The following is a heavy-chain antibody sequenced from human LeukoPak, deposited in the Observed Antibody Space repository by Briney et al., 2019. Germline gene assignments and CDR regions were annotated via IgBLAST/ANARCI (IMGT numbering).Heavy chain of an antibody. D-gene: IGHD1/OR15-1a*01. Sequence: PGRSLRLSCAASGFTFSSYGMHWVRQAPGKGLEWVAVISYDGSNKYYADSVKGRFTISRDNSKNTLYLQMNSLRAEDTAVYYCAKDPGSGTEDCWGQGTLVTVSS. CDR2: ISYDGSNK. J-gene: IGHJ4*02. CDR1: GFTFSSYG. V-gene: IGHV3-30*18. CDR3: AKDPGSGTEDC.